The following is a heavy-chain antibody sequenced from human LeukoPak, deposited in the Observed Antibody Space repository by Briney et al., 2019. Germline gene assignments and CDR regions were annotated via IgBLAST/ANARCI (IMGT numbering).Heavy chain of an antibody. CDR3: ARHTVWVGYD. CDR2: IYYSGST. D-gene: IGHD5-12*01. J-gene: IGHJ4*02. Sequence: SETLSLTCTVSGDSISSSSSYWGWICQPPGKGLEWIGSIYYSGSTYYNPSLKSRVTISVDTSKSQFSLKLNSVTAADTAVYYCARHTVWVGYDWGQGTLVTVSS. CDR1: GDSISSSSSY. V-gene: IGHV4-39*01.